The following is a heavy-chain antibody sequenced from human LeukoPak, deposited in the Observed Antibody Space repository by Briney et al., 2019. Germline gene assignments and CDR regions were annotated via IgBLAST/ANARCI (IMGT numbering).Heavy chain of an antibody. D-gene: IGHD1-1*01. Sequence: ASVKVSCKASGGTFSSYAISWVRQAPGQGLEWMGRINPNSGGTNYAQKFQGRVTMTRDTSISTAYMELSRLRSDDTAVYYCARINWNVDNDAFDIWGQGTMVTVSS. J-gene: IGHJ3*02. CDR1: GGTFSSYA. V-gene: IGHV1-2*06. CDR2: INPNSGGT. CDR3: ARINWNVDNDAFDI.